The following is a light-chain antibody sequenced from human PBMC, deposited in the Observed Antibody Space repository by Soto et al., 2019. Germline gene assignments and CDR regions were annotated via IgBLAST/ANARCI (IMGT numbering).Light chain of an antibody. Sequence: QSGLTQPPSASGTPGQIITISCAGSRSNIGNNIVTWYQQLPGAAPKVVIYRTEQRPSGVPDRFSGSKSGTSASLAISGLQAEGEAYYYCGGWGEPRTGHWVFGGGTKVTVL. V-gene: IGLV1-44*01. J-gene: IGLJ3*02. CDR1: RSNIGNNI. CDR3: GGWGEPRTGHWV. CDR2: RTE.